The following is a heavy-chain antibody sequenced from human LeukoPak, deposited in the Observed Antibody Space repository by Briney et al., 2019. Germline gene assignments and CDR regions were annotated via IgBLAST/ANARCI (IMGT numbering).Heavy chain of an antibody. Sequence: PSETLSLTCAVSGGSISSSNWWRWVRQPPGKGLEWVGEIYHSGSTNYNPSLKSRVTISVDKSKNQFSLKLSSVTAADTAVYYCARAGEAMKYRRLPFDYWGQGTRVTVSS. J-gene: IGHJ4*02. CDR2: IYHSGST. V-gene: IGHV4-4*02. D-gene: IGHD5-18*01. CDR3: ARAGEAMKYRRLPFDY. CDR1: GGSISSSNW.